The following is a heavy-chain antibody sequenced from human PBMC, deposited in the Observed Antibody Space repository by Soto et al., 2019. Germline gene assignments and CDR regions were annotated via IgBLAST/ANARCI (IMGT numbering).Heavy chain of an antibody. CDR3: ARLNYDSSGYYFAFDI. Sequence: ASVKVSCKASGYTFTSYDINWVRQATGQGLEWMGWMNPNSGNTGYAQKFQGRVTMTRNTSISTAYMELSSLRSEDTAVYYCARLNYDSSGYYFAFDIWGQGTMVTVS. J-gene: IGHJ3*02. CDR1: GYTFTSYD. CDR2: MNPNSGNT. D-gene: IGHD3-22*01. V-gene: IGHV1-8*01.